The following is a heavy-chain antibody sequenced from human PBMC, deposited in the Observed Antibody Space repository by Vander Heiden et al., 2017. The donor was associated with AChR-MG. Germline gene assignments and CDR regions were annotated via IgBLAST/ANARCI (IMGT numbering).Heavy chain of an antibody. V-gene: IGHV1-69*01. CDR3: AIGGGYYYGSGSYYNQFDY. CDR1: GGTFSSYA. J-gene: IGHJ4*02. CDR2: IITIFGTA. Sequence: QVQLVQSGAEVKKPGSSVKVSCKASGGTFSSYAISWVRQAPGQGLEWMGGIITIFGTANYAQKFQGRVTITADESTSTAYMELSSLRSEDTAVYYCAIGGGYYYGSGSYYNQFDYWGQGTLVTVSS. D-gene: IGHD3-10*01.